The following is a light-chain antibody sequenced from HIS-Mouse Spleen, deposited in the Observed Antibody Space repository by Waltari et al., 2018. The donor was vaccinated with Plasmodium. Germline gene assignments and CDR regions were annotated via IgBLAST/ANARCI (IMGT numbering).Light chain of an antibody. CDR3: CSYAGSSTFVV. Sequence: QSALTQPASVSGSPGQSITISCTGTSSDVGSYNLVSWYQQHPGKAPKLMIYEGSKRPSGVANRVSGYKSGNTASLTISGLQAEDEADYYCCSYAGSSTFVVFGGGTKLTVL. CDR1: SSDVGSYNL. J-gene: IGLJ2*01. V-gene: IGLV2-23*03. CDR2: EGS.